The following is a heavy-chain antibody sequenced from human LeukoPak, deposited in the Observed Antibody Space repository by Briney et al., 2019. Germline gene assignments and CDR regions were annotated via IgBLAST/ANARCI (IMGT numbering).Heavy chain of an antibody. Sequence: GGSLRLSCAASGFTFSSYAMSWVRQAPGKGLEWVSAISGSGGSTYYADSVKGRFTIPRDNSKNTLYLQMNSLRAEDTAVYYCAKGYYYDSSGYYASNFDYWGQGTLVTVSS. CDR2: ISGSGGST. CDR1: GFTFSSYA. D-gene: IGHD3-22*01. J-gene: IGHJ4*02. CDR3: AKGYYYDSSGYYASNFDY. V-gene: IGHV3-23*01.